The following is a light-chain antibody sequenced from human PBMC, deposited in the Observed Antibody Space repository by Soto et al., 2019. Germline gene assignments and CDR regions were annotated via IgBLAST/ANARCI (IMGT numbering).Light chain of an antibody. CDR1: QTIYSN. V-gene: IGKV3-15*01. J-gene: IGKJ1*01. CDR3: QQYQNLWT. Sequence: ILMTQSPATLSVTLGERPTLSCRAGQTIYSNVAWYQQRPGQAPRLLIYRASTRATGVPARFSGSGSGTEFTLTISSLQSEDFAIYYCQQYQNLWTFGQGTKVDI. CDR2: RAS.